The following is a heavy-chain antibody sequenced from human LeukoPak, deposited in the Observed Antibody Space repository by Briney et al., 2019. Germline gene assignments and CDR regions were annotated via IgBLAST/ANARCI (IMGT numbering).Heavy chain of an antibody. V-gene: IGHV1-69*04. Sequence: SVKVSCKASGGTFSSYAIIWVRQAPGQGLEWMGRIIPILGIANYAQKFQGRVTITADKSTSTAYMELSSLRSEDTAVYYCARVGGSTPDYYYDSSGPNTYFDYWGQGTLVTVSS. CDR2: IIPILGIA. J-gene: IGHJ4*02. CDR1: GGTFSSYA. CDR3: ARVGGSTPDYYYDSSGPNTYFDY. D-gene: IGHD3-22*01.